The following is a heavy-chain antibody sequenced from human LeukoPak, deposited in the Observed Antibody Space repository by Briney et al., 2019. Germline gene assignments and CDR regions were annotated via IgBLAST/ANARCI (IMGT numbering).Heavy chain of an antibody. Sequence: GGSLRLSCAASGFTFSTYLMHWVRQAPGKGLVWVSRINTDGSITTYADSVKGRFTISRDNAKNTLYLQINSLRVEDTAVYYCIVFGDSNHWGQGTLVTVSS. CDR3: IVFGDSNH. CDR1: GFTFSTYL. J-gene: IGHJ5*02. V-gene: IGHV3-74*03. D-gene: IGHD4-17*01. CDR2: INTDGSIT.